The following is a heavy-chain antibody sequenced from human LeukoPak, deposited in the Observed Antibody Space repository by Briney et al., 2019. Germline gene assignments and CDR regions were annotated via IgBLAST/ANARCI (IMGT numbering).Heavy chain of an antibody. Sequence: GGSLRLSCEASGFTFSSSWMHRVRQAPGKGLVWVSHINGDGSYIKYADSEKGRFTISRDNARNTLFLQMHSLGVEDTAVYYCARGIGYNGDYWGQGTLVTVSS. V-gene: IGHV3-74*03. D-gene: IGHD5-24*01. CDR1: GFTFSSSW. J-gene: IGHJ4*02. CDR2: INGDGSYI. CDR3: ARGIGYNGDY.